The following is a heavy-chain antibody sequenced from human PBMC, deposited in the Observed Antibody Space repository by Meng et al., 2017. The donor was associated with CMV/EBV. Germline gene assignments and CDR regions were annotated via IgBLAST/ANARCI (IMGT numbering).Heavy chain of an antibody. J-gene: IGHJ6*02. Sequence: SETLSLTCALHGGSFIGYDWSWTRQLPGKGLEWIGEINHSGSTNYTPSLKSRVTISVDTSKNQFSLKLSSVTAADTAVYYCARNPLNATYYDFWSGYYNYYYYGMDVWGQGTTVTVSS. CDR2: INHSGST. CDR3: ARNPLNATYYDFWSGYYNYYYYGMDV. D-gene: IGHD3-3*01. V-gene: IGHV4-34*01. CDR1: GGSFIGYD.